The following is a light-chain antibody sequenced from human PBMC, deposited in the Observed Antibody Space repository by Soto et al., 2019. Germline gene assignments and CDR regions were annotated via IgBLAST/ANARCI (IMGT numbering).Light chain of an antibody. V-gene: IGKV3-20*01. CDR3: QQYVSAPIT. Sequence: DIVLTQSPGPLSLSPGESATLSCTASQSLSSNYLAWYQQKPGQAPRLIIYGVSSRATGVPVSFSGSGSGTDFTLTISRLEPEDVAVYYCQQYVSAPITFGQGTRLEI. CDR1: QSLSSNY. J-gene: IGKJ5*01. CDR2: GVS.